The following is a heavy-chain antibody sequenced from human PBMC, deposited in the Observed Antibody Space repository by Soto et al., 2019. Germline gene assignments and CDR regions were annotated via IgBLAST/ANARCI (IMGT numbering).Heavy chain of an antibody. V-gene: IGHV3-30*18. Sequence: PGGSLRLSCAASGFTFSSYGMHWVRQAPGKGLEWVAVISYDGSNKYYADSVKGRFTISRDNSKNTLYLQMNSLRAEDTAVYYCAKDRDGYNYSFDYWGQGTLVTVSS. D-gene: IGHD1-1*01. CDR1: GFTFSSYG. CDR2: ISYDGSNK. CDR3: AKDRDGYNYSFDY. J-gene: IGHJ4*02.